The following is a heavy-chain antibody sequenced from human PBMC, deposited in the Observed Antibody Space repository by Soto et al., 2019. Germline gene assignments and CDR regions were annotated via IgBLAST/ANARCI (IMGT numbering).Heavy chain of an antibody. CDR2: INPNSGGT. Sequence: ASVNVSFKASGYTFTGYYMHWVRQAPGQWLELMRWINPNSGGTNYAQKFQGRVTMTRETSISTAYMELSRLRSDDTAVYYCAREEGRWYNYYYYGMDVGGQVTTVTVSS. V-gene: IGHV1-2*02. D-gene: IGHD6-13*01. CDR3: AREEGRWYNYYYYGMDV. J-gene: IGHJ6*01. CDR1: GYTFTGYY.